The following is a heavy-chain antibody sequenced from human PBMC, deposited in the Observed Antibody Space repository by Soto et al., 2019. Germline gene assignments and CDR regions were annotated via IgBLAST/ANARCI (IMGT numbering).Heavy chain of an antibody. J-gene: IGHJ6*02. CDR1: GFSFDDYA. V-gene: IGHV3-9*01. CDR3: AKSTGGTANGMGV. CDR2: ISWNSGAI. Sequence: GGSLRLSCAASGFSFDDYAMHWVRQAPGKGLEWVSGISWNSGAIGYADSVKGRFTISRDNAKNSLYLQMNSLRAEDTALYYCAKSTGGTANGMGVWGQGTTVTVSS. D-gene: IGHD2-8*02.